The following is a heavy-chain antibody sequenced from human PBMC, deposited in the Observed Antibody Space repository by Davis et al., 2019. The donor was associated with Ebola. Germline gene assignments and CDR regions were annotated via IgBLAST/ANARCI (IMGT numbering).Heavy chain of an antibody. Sequence: PGGSLRPSCAASGSTSSTYIMNCVPQLPGKGLEWVSYISSSSSTIYYEHSVKGRFTISRDNAKNSLFLELKSLRAEDTALYYCARLPSGVGRALDYWGHGTLVTVSS. CDR3: ARLPSGVGRALDY. J-gene: IGHJ4*01. CDR1: GSTSSTYI. CDR2: ISSSSSTI. D-gene: IGHD5-12*01. V-gene: IGHV3-48*04.